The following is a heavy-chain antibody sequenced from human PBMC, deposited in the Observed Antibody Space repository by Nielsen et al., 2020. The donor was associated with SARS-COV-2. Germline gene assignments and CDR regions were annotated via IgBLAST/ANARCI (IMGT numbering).Heavy chain of an antibody. J-gene: IGHJ6*02. D-gene: IGHD6-13*01. Sequence: SLKISCAASGFTFDDYAMHWVRQAPGKGLEWVSGISWNSGSIGYADSVKGRFTISRDNAKNSLYLQMNSLRAEDTAVYYCARDLIAAAGSNYYYYGMDVWGQGTTVTVSS. CDR3: ARDLIAAAGSNYYYYGMDV. CDR2: ISWNSGSI. V-gene: IGHV3-9*01. CDR1: GFTFDDYA.